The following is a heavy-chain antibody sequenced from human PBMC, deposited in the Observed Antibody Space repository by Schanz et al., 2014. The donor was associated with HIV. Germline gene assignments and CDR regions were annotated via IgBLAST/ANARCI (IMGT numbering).Heavy chain of an antibody. V-gene: IGHV1-69*18. CDR2: IIPIFATA. J-gene: IGHJ3*02. CDR1: GYTFTAYY. Sequence: QVQLVQSGAEVKKPGASVKVSCKASGYTFTAYYIHWVRQAPGQGLEWMGTIIPIFATADSAQKFQGRVTITADESTGTAYMDLTSLRYEDTAVYYCARDLSLASSTPTLAFDIWGQGTTVTVSS. CDR3: ARDLSLASSTPTLAFDI. D-gene: IGHD2-2*01.